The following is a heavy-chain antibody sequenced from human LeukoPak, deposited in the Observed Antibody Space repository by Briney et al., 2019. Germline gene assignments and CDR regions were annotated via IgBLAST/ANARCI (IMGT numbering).Heavy chain of an antibody. CDR2: IYYSGST. J-gene: IGHJ4*02. CDR3: ASIVLMVYAIDY. D-gene: IGHD2-8*01. CDR1: GGSISSGDYY. V-gene: IGHV4-30-4*01. Sequence: KSSQTLSLTCTVSGGSISSGDYYWSWIRQPPGKGLEWIGYIYYSGSTYYNPSLKSRVTISVDTSKNQFSLKLSSVTAADTVVYYCASIVLMVYAIDYWGQGTLVTVSS.